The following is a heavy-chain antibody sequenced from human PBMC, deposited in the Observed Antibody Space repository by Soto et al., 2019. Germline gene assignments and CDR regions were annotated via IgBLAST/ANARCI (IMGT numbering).Heavy chain of an antibody. CDR2: ISYDGDHK. J-gene: IGHJ4*02. CDR1: GFSLSTYA. V-gene: IGHV3-30-3*02. CDR3: TKSGGYNYGYQETDY. Sequence: GGSLRLSCAASGFSLSTYAMHWVRQTPGKGLEWVAVISYDGDHKYYADSVKGRFTISRDNSKNTLYLQMNSLRAEDTAVYYCTKSGGYNYGYQETDYWGQGTLVTVSS. D-gene: IGHD5-18*01.